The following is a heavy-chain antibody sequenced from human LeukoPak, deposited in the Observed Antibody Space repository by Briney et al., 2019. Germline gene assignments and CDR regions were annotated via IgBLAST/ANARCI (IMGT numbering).Heavy chain of an antibody. CDR3: ARDTDTGNYYGSGSYYSPPGY. D-gene: IGHD3-10*01. J-gene: IGHJ4*02. V-gene: IGHV1-18*01. Sequence: ASVKVSCEASGYTFTSYGISWVRQAHGQGLEWMGWISAYNGNTNYAQKFQGRVTMTIDTFTSTACMELRSLRSDDTAMYHCARDTDTGNYYGSGSYYSPPGYWGQGTLVTVSS. CDR1: GYTFTSYG. CDR2: ISAYNGNT.